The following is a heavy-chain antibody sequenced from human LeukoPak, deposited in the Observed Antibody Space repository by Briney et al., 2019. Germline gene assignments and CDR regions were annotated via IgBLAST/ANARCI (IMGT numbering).Heavy chain of an antibody. CDR3: ARAPGGRYFDY. CDR1: GGTFSSHA. CDR2: IIPIFGTA. Sequence: GASVKVSCKASGGTFSSHAISWVRQAPGQGLEWMGGIIPIFGTASYAPKFQGRVTITTDESTSTAYMELSSLRSEDTAVYYCARAPGGRYFDYWGQGTLVTVSS. D-gene: IGHD2-2*01. J-gene: IGHJ4*02. V-gene: IGHV1-69*05.